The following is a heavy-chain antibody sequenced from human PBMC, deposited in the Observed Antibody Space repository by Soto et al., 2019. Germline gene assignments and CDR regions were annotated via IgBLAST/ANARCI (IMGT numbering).Heavy chain of an antibody. CDR2: MNPNRGNP. D-gene: IGHD2-2*01. CDR1: GYTFNSYD. Sequence: ASVQVSCKASGYTFNSYDLNWVRQAIGQGXEWMGWMNPNRGNPGYAHKFQGTVNMTRNTSISTAYMELSSMRSEDTAVYYCAKASYAYCSRASGHNWFDPWGQGTLVTVSS. V-gene: IGHV1-8*01. CDR3: AKASYAYCSRASGHNWFDP. J-gene: IGHJ5*02.